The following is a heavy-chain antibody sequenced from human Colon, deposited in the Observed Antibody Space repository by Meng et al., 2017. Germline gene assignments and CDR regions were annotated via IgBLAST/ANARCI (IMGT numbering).Heavy chain of an antibody. D-gene: IGHD3-10*01. CDR2: IFHSGTT. Sequence: GSLRLSCTVSGYSIGSGYYWGWIRQPPGKGLEWIGSIFHSGTTYYNPSLNTRVTMSVDTSKNQFTLKLSSATAADTAAYYFVRESTSIAGSPPHYWGQGPLVTVSS. CDR1: GYSIGSGYY. J-gene: IGHJ4*02. V-gene: IGHV4-38-2*02. CDR3: VRESTSIAGSPPHY.